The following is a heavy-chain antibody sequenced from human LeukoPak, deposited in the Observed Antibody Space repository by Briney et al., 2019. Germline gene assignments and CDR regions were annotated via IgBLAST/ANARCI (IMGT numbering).Heavy chain of an antibody. CDR3: ARVRDNWNEAQVKNWFDP. CDR1: GDSISTGIYY. Sequence: SETLSLTCTVSGDSISTGIYYWSWIRHRPGKGLEWIGYIFSNGGTDYTPSLKSRLTVSVDTSKNQFSLKLSSVTAADTAVYYCARVRDNWNEAQVKNWFDPWGQGTLVTVSS. J-gene: IGHJ5*02. CDR2: IFSNGGT. V-gene: IGHV4-61*01. D-gene: IGHD1-20*01.